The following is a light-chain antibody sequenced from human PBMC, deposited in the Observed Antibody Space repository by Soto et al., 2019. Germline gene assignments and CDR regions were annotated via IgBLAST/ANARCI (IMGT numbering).Light chain of an antibody. Sequence: EVVLTQSPGTLSLSPGERATLSCRASQSVRSSYVAWYQQKPGQAPRLLIYGASSRATGIPDRFSGSGSGTDFTLTISRLEPEDFAVYYCQQYGSSTFTFGPGTAVDIK. J-gene: IGKJ3*01. V-gene: IGKV3-20*01. CDR3: QQYGSSTFT. CDR2: GAS. CDR1: QSVRSSY.